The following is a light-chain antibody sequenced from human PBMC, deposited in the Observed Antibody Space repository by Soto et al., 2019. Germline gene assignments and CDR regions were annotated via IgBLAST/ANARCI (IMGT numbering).Light chain of an antibody. Sequence: EIVLTQSPGTLSLSPGERATLSCRASQSVSSSYLAWYQQKPGQAPRLLIYGASSSATGIPDRFSGSGSGTDFTLTISRLEPEDFAVDYGQQYGSSPPWTCGQGTKVEIK. V-gene: IGKV3-20*01. CDR3: QQYGSSPPWT. CDR2: GAS. J-gene: IGKJ1*01. CDR1: QSVSSSY.